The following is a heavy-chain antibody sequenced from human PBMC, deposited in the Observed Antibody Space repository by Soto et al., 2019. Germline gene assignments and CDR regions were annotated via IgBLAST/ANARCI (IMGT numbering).Heavy chain of an antibody. D-gene: IGHD1-1*01. CDR3: AREGSYWNDVGPD. Sequence: PXGSLGLSCAASGFTFSSYSMNWVRQAPGKGLEWVSSISISSSYIYYADSVKGRFTISRDNAKNSLYLQMNSLRAEDTAVYFCAREGSYWNDVGPDWGQGTLVTVS. CDR2: ISISSSYI. J-gene: IGHJ4*02. CDR1: GFTFSSYS. V-gene: IGHV3-21*01.